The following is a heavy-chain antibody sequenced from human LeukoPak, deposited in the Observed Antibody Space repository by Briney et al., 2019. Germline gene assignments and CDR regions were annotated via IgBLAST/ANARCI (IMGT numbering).Heavy chain of an antibody. CDR3: ARDLGYSSSALDAFDI. Sequence: GESLRLSCAASGFSFSRYGMNWVRQAPGKGLEWVSSIDVGSYAYYADSVKGRFTISRDNAKNSLYLQMNSLRAEDTAVYYCARDLGYSSSALDAFDIWGQGTMVTVSS. D-gene: IGHD6-6*01. CDR2: IDVGSYA. V-gene: IGHV3-21*01. J-gene: IGHJ3*02. CDR1: GFSFSRYG.